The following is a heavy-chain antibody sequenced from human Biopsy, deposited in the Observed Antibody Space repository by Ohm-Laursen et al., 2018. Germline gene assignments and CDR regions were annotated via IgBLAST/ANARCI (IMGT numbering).Heavy chain of an antibody. V-gene: IGHV4-59*01. CDR2: IYYSVMT. J-gene: IGHJ6*02. CDR3: ARDSGILNYGNFKYYHYYGMDV. CDR1: GDSISSYC. Sequence: SETLSLTCTVSGDSISSYCWSWIRQPPGKGLEWIGHIYYSVMTNYNPSLQSRVSISVDTSRNQVSLTLSSVTAADTAVYYCARDSGILNYGNFKYYHYYGMDVWGQGTKVTVSS. D-gene: IGHD4-11*01.